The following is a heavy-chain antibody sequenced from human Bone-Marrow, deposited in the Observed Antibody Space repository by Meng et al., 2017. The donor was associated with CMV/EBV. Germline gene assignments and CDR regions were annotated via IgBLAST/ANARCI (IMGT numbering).Heavy chain of an antibody. Sequence: SETLSLTCTVSGGSISSGGYYWSWIRQHPGKGLEWIGYIYYSGSTYYNPSLKSRVTISVDTSKNQFSLKLRSVTAADTAVYYCARDWVSYDSSGYALDIWGQGTVVTVSS. D-gene: IGHD3-22*01. CDR2: IYYSGST. CDR1: GGSISSGGYY. CDR3: ARDWVSYDSSGYALDI. V-gene: IGHV4-31*03. J-gene: IGHJ3*02.